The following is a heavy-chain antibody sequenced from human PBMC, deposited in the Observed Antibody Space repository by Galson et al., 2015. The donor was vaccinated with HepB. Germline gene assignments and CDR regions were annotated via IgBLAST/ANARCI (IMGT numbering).Heavy chain of an antibody. V-gene: IGHV4-39*01. Sequence: SETLSLTCTVSGGSISSSSYYWGWIRQPPGKGLEWIGSIYYSGSTYYNPSLKSRVTISVDTSKNQFSLKLSSVTAADTAVYYCARPNSYDFWFDPWGQGTLVTVSS. CDR1: GGSISSSSYY. D-gene: IGHD3-3*01. J-gene: IGHJ5*02. CDR3: ARPNSYDFWFDP. CDR2: IYYSGST.